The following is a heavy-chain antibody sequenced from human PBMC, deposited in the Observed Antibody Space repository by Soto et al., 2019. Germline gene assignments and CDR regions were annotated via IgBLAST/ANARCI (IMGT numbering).Heavy chain of an antibody. CDR2: INPNTNTDVI. CDR1: VYTFSEYY. V-gene: IGHV1-2*02. CDR3: ARGPRKQLWVGYFDY. D-gene: IGHD5-18*01. Sequence: ASVKVSCKASVYTFSEYYIHWVRQAPGQGLEWMGWINPNTNTDVINYAERFQGRVTMTSDTSVTTAYMELSGLKSDDTAVYYCARGPRKQLWVGYFDYWGQGTLVTVSS. J-gene: IGHJ4*02.